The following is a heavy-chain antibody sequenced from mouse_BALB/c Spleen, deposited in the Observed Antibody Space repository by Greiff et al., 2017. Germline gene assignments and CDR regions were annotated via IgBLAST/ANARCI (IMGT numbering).Heavy chain of an antibody. CDR2: IDPETGGT. D-gene: IGHD2-4*01. CDR3: TTTLITTSFYYFDY. V-gene: IGHV1-15*01. J-gene: IGHJ2*01. CDR1: GYTFTDYE. Sequence: QVQLQQSGAELVRPGASVTLSCKASGYTFTDYEMHWVKQTPVHGLEWIGAIDPETGGTAYNQKFKGKATLTSDKSSSTAYMELRSLTSEDSAVYYCTTTLITTSFYYFDYWGQGTTLTVSS.